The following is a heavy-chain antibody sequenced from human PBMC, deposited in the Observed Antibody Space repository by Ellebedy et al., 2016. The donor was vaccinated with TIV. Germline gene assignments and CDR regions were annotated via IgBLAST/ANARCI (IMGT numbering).Heavy chain of an antibody. D-gene: IGHD2-2*01. J-gene: IGHJ4*02. CDR2: IKHDGSET. V-gene: IGHV3-7*03. CDR1: GFTFSSYS. CDR3: GRLGVVGARDY. Sequence: GGSLRLSCAASGFTFSSYSMNWVRQAPGKGLEWVANIKHDGSETRYVDSVKSRFTISRDNGKNSLYLQMNSLRAEDTAVYYCGRLGVVGARDYWGQGTLVSVSS.